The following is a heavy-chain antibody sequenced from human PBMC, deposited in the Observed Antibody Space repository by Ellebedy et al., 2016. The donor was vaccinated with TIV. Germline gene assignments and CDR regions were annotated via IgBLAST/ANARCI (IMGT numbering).Heavy chain of an antibody. V-gene: IGHV4-34*01. D-gene: IGHD2-2*01. CDR2: INHSGST. CDR1: GGSFSGYY. CDR3: ARVSFRFSKKGKNPAYYGMDV. Sequence: SETLSLXCAVYGGSFSGYYWSWIRQPPGKGLEWIGEINHSGSTNYNPSLKSRVTISVDTSKNQFSLKLSSVTAADTAVYYCARVSFRFSKKGKNPAYYGMDVWGQGTTVTVSS. J-gene: IGHJ6*02.